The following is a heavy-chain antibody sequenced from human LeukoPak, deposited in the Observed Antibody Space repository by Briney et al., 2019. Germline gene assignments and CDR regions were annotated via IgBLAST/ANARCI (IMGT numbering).Heavy chain of an antibody. V-gene: IGHV3-74*01. J-gene: IGHJ4*02. D-gene: IGHD5-24*01. CDR3: ARARELATVGVDH. CDR2: INSDGSDT. Sequence: PGGSLRLSCAASGFTFSTYWMHWVRQAPGKGLVWVSRINSDGSDTNYADSVKGRFTISRDNAKNTLYLQMNSLRAEDTAVYYCARARELATVGVDHWGQGTLVTVSS. CDR1: GFTFSTYW.